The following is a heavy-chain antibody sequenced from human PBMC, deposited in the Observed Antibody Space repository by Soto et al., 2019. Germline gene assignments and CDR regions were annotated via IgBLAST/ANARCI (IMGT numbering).Heavy chain of an antibody. V-gene: IGHV4-4*07. CDR3: ARESGDNWTYEVD. Sequence: QVQVKESGPGLVKPSETLSLTCTVSGGSITDYSWSWIRQSAGKGLEWLGRISINGNSHYHPSLRSRVTMSIETSKKQLSLHLRSVTAAATAVYYCARESGDNWTYEVDWGQGTLVTVSS. CDR2: ISINGNS. J-gene: IGHJ4*02. CDR1: GGSITDYS. D-gene: IGHD1-7*01.